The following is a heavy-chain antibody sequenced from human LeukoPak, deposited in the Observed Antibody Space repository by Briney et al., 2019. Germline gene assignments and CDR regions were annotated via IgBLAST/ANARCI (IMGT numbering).Heavy chain of an antibody. CDR1: GFTFSSYW. J-gene: IGHJ4*02. CDR2: IKQGGSEK. D-gene: IGHD1-1*01. V-gene: IGHV3-7*03. Sequence: PGGSLRLSCAASGFTFSSYWMSWVRQAPGKGLEWVANIKQGGSEKYYVDSVRGRFTISRDNAKNSLYLQMNSLRADDTAVYYCARGPHDGTIDYWGQGTLVTVSS. CDR3: ARGPHDGTIDY.